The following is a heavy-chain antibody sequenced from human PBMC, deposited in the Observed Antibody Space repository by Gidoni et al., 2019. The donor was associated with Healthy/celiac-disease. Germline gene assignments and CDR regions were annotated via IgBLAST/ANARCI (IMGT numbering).Heavy chain of an antibody. CDR1: GSTFTGYY. V-gene: IGHV1-2*02. Sequence: QVQLVQSGAEVTKPGASVKVSCKASGSTFTGYYMHWVRQAPGQGLEWMGWINPNSGGTNYAQKFQGRVTMTRDTSISTAYMELSRLRSDDTAVYYCARGGTYWTTWADEFDYWGQGTLVTVSS. CDR2: INPNSGGT. CDR3: ARGGTYWTTWADEFDY. D-gene: IGHD1-1*01. J-gene: IGHJ4*02.